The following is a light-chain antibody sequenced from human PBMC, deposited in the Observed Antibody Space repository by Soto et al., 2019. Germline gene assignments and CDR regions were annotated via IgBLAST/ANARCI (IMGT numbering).Light chain of an antibody. J-gene: IGKJ1*01. CDR3: QERTSWPPWT. CDR1: QGVSIL. V-gene: IGKV3-11*01. CDR2: DAS. Sequence: EIVMTQSPATLSVSPGERATLSCRASQGVSILLAWYQQKPGQAPRLLIYDASIRATGIPDRFSGSGSGTDFTLTISRLEPEDFAVYYCQERTSWPPWTFGQGTKVDI.